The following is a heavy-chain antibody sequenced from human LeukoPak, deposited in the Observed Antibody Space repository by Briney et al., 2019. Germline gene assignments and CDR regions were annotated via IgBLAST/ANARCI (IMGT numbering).Heavy chain of an antibody. CDR3: ARELVVPAASQGGYYYYMDV. Sequence: ASVKVSCKASGYTFTSYAMNWVRQAPGQGLEWMGWINTNTGNPTYAQGFTGRFVFSLDTSVSTAYLQISSLKAEDTAVYYCARELVVPAASQGGYYYYMDVWGKGTTVTVS. J-gene: IGHJ6*03. CDR2: INTNTGNP. CDR1: GYTFTSYA. D-gene: IGHD2-2*01. V-gene: IGHV7-4-1*02.